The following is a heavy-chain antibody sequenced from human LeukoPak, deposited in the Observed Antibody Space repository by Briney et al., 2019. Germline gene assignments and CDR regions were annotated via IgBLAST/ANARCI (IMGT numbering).Heavy chain of an antibody. D-gene: IGHD2-21*02. CDR3: ARDGYGDGMDY. V-gene: IGHV4-59*01. Sequence: PSETLSLTCSVSGGSISSYYWSWIRQPPGKGLEWIGYIYYSGSTHYNPSLKSRVTISVDTSKNQFSLKLSSVTAADTAVYYCARDGYGDGMDYWGQGTVVTVSS. CDR1: GGSISSYY. J-gene: IGHJ4*02. CDR2: IYYSGST.